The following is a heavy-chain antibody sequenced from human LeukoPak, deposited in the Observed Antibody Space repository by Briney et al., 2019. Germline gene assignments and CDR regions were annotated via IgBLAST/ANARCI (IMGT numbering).Heavy chain of an antibody. V-gene: IGHV3-23*01. J-gene: IGHJ4*02. D-gene: IGHD6-19*01. CDR2: ISGSGGST. CDR3: AKAIGGSGFDY. CDR1: GFTFSSYA. Sequence: GGSLRLSCAASGFTFSSYAMSWVRHAPGKGLEWVSAISGSGGSTYYADSVKGRFTISRDNSKNTPYLQMNSLRAEDTAVYYCAKAIGGSGFDYWGLGTLVTVSS.